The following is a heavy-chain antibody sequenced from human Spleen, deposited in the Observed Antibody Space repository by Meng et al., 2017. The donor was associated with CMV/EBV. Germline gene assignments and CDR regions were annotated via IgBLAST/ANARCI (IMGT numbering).Heavy chain of an antibody. CDR2: IYYTAST. D-gene: IGHD7-27*01. J-gene: IGHJ4*02. CDR3: ARDNNWGPDY. V-gene: IGHV4-39*07. CDR1: GGSISRSGTYY. Sequence: SETLSLTCTVSGGSISRSGTYYWGWVRQPPGKGLEWIGSIYYTASTYYNPSLKRRITISVDTSKNQFSLKLISVTAADTAVYYCARDNNWGPDYWGQGTLVTVSS.